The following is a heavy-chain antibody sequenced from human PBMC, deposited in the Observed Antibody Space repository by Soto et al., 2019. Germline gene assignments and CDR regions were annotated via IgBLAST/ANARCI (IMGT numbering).Heavy chain of an antibody. CDR3: ARERSANEDGDNWFDP. CDR2: ISYDGSNK. Sequence: QVQLVESGGGVVQPGRSLRLSCAASGFTFSSYAMHWVRQAPGKGLEWVAVISYDGSNKYYADSVKGRFTISRDNSKNTLYLQMNSLRAEDTAVYYCARERSANEDGDNWFDPWGQGALVTVSS. CDR1: GFTFSSYA. V-gene: IGHV3-30-3*01. J-gene: IGHJ5*02. D-gene: IGHD2-15*01.